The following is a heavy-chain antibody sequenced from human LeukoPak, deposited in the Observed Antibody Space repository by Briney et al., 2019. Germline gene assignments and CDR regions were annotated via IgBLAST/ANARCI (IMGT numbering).Heavy chain of an antibody. Sequence: SETLSLTCTVSGGSISSYYWSWVREPPGKGLEWVWDIYYSGSTDYNHSLKSRVTISVDTSKNQFSLKLSSVTAADTAVYYCARERYYDSSGYSDAFDIWGQGTMVTVSS. V-gene: IGHV4-59*01. D-gene: IGHD3-22*01. J-gene: IGHJ3*02. CDR1: GGSISSYY. CDR2: IYYSGST. CDR3: ARERYYDSSGYSDAFDI.